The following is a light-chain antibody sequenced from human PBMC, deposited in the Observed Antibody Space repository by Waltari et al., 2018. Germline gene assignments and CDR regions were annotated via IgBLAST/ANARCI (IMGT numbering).Light chain of an antibody. CDR1: QSISSN. CDR2: GAS. CDR3: QQYNNWAPMYA. V-gene: IGKV3-15*01. J-gene: IGKJ2*01. Sequence: EIVMTQSPSTLSVSPGERATLSCRPSQSISSNLACYQKKPGQAPRLLMYGASTRATGIPGRCSGSGSGTEFTLTISSLQSEDFAVYYCQQYNNWAPMYAFGQGTKLESK.